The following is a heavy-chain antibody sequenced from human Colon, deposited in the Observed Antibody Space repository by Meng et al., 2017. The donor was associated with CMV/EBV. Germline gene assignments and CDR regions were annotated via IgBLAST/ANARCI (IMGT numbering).Heavy chain of an antibody. J-gene: IGHJ4*02. CDR1: GGSFSGYY. D-gene: IGHD2-2*02. Sequence: SETLSLTCAVYGGSFSGYYWSWIRQSPGKGLEWIGEINHIGSTNYNPTLKSRVTISTDASKNQFSLSLSSVTAADTAIYYCARQGVVPIAIRGLVVGYWGQGTLVTVSS. V-gene: IGHV4-34*01. CDR2: INHIGST. CDR3: ARQGVVPIAIRGLVVGY.